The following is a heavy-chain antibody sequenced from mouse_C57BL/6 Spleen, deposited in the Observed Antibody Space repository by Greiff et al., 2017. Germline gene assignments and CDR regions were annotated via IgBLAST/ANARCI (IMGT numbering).Heavy chain of an antibody. Sequence: VHLVESGAELVRPGTSVKVSCKASGYAFTNYLIEWVKQRPGQGLEWIGVINPGSGGTNYNEKFKGKATLTADKSSSTAYMQLSSLTSEDSAVYFCARWNGIWGQGTTLTVSS. J-gene: IGHJ2*01. D-gene: IGHD2-1*01. CDR3: ARWNGI. CDR2: INPGSGGT. V-gene: IGHV1-54*01. CDR1: GYAFTNYL.